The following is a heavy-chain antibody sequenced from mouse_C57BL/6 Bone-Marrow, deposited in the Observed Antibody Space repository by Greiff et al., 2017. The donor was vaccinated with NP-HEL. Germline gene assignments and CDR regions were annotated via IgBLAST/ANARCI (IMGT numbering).Heavy chain of an antibody. CDR1: GYTFTSYW. V-gene: IGHV1-59*01. Sequence: VQLQQPGAELVRPGTSVKLSCKASGYTFTSYWMHWVKQRPGQGLEWIGVIDPSDSYTNYNQKFKGKATLTVDTSSSTAYMQLSNLTSEDSAVYYCARYPIYYDYLYAMDYWGQGTSVTVSS. D-gene: IGHD2-4*01. J-gene: IGHJ4*01. CDR3: ARYPIYYDYLYAMDY. CDR2: IDPSDSYT.